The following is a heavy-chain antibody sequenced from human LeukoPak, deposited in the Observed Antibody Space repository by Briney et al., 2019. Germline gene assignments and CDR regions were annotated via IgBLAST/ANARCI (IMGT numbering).Heavy chain of an antibody. CDR1: GYTFTGYY. Sequence: GASEKVSCKASGYTFTGYYMHWVRQAPGQGLEWMGWINPNSGGTNYAQKFQGRVTMTRDTSISTAYMELSRLRSDDTAVYYCARARIVVVTAILGYWGQGTLVTVSS. V-gene: IGHV1-2*02. D-gene: IGHD2-21*02. CDR3: ARARIVVVTAILGY. CDR2: INPNSGGT. J-gene: IGHJ4*02.